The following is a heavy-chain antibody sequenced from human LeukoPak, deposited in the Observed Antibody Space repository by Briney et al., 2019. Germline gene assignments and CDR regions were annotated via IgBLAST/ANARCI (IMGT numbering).Heavy chain of an antibody. D-gene: IGHD2-2*01. Sequence: PSETLSLTCAVYGGSFSGYYWSWLRQPPGKGLEWIGEINHSGSTNYNPSLKSRVTISVDTSKNQFSLKLSSVTAADTAVYYCARSWRPFSRGYWGQGTLVTVSS. J-gene: IGHJ4*02. V-gene: IGHV4-34*01. CDR1: GGSFSGYY. CDR3: ARSWRPFSRGY. CDR2: INHSGST.